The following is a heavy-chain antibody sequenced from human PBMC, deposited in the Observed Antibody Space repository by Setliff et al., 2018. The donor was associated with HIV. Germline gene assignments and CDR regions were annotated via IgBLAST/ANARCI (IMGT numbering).Heavy chain of an antibody. CDR1: GFTLSSYA. CDR2: ITGGGDHT. J-gene: IGHJ1*01. V-gene: IGHV3-23*01. D-gene: IGHD3-10*01. Sequence: GGSLRLSCASSGFTLSSYAMNWVRQAPGKGLEWVSAITGGGDHTYYADSVKGRFTISRDNSKNTLYLRMNSLRAEDTAVYYCAQAQTSVSGSYYQYLQHWGQGTLVTVSS. CDR3: AQAQTSVSGSYYQYLQH.